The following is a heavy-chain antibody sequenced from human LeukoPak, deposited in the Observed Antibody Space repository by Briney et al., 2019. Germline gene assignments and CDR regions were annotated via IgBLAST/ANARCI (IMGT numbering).Heavy chain of an antibody. CDR1: GYTFTSYY. D-gene: IGHD3-3*01. CDR3: ASGAGSDFWSGYSNAFDI. Sequence: RASVKVSCKASGYTFTSYYMHWVRQAPGQGLEWMGIINPSGGSTSYAQKFQGRVTMTRDTSTSTVYMELSGLRSEDTAVYYCASGAGSDFWSGYSNAFDIWGQGTMVTVSS. J-gene: IGHJ3*02. CDR2: INPSGGST. V-gene: IGHV1-46*01.